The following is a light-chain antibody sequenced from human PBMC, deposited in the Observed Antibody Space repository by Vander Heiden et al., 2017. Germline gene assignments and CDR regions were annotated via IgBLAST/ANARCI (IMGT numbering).Light chain of an antibody. Sequence: EIVITQSPATLSVAPVERATLSCRASQSVSSNLAWYQQKPGQPPRLLIYGASTRATCIPARFCGSGSGTEFTLTISSLQSEDFAVYYCQQYNNWPPWTFGQGTKVEIK. CDR1: QSVSSN. CDR2: GAS. V-gene: IGKV3-15*01. CDR3: QQYNNWPPWT. J-gene: IGKJ1*01.